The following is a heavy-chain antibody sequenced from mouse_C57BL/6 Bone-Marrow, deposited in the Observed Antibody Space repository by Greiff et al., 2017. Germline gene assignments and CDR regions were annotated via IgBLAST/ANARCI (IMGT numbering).Heavy chain of an antibody. CDR3: ARVPRPTVVATDGYFDV. J-gene: IGHJ1*03. Sequence: VQLKESGAELAKPGASVKLSCKASGYTFTSYWMHWVKQRPGQGLEWIGYINPSSGYTKYNQKFKDKATLTADKSSSTAYMQLSSLTYEDSAVYYCARVPRPTVVATDGYFDVWGTGTTVTVSS. D-gene: IGHD1-1*01. V-gene: IGHV1-7*01. CDR1: GYTFTSYW. CDR2: INPSSGYT.